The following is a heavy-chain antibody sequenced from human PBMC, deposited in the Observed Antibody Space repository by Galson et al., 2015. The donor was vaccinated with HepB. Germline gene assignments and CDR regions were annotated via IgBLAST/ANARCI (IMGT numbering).Heavy chain of an antibody. CDR3: ARNQLVGGALDV. D-gene: IGHD3-10*01. CDR2: IIPLFGTP. J-gene: IGHJ6*02. Sequence: SVKVSCKASGGTFSQFPITWVRQAPGQGLEWMGGIIPLFGTPDYAQKFQGRITITAEESTYTVYMEMSRLRVEDTALYYCARNQLVGGALDVWGQGTTVIVSS. CDR1: GGTFSQFP. V-gene: IGHV1-69*13.